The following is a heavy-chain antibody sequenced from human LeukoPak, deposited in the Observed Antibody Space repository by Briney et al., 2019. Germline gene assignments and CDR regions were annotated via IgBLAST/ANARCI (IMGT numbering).Heavy chain of an antibody. Sequence: GGSLGLSCAASGLTFSSHWMHWVRQAPGKGLVWVSRITNDGSSTTYADSVKGRFTISRDNAKNMLYLQVNSLRAEDTAVYYCARYGSGSYYYDYWGQGTLVTVSS. CDR1: GLTFSSHW. CDR2: ITNDGSST. V-gene: IGHV3-74*01. J-gene: IGHJ4*02. CDR3: ARYGSGSYYYDY. D-gene: IGHD3-10*01.